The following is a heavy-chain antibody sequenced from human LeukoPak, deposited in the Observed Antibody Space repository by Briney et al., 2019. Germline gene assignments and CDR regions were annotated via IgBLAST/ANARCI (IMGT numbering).Heavy chain of an antibody. J-gene: IGHJ3*02. Sequence: ASVKVSCKASGNTFTSYAITWVQQAPGQGLEWMGWISAYNGNTNYAQKLQGRVTMTTDTSTSTAYMELRSLRSDDTALYYCARFGLGKHIEVAGIPFDIWGQGTMVTVSS. CDR2: ISAYNGNT. CDR1: GNTFTSYA. V-gene: IGHV1-18*01. D-gene: IGHD6-19*01. CDR3: ARFGLGKHIEVAGIPFDI.